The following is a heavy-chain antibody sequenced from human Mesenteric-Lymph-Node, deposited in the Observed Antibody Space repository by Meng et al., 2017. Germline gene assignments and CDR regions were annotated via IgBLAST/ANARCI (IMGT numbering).Heavy chain of an antibody. CDR2: INTNTGNP. CDR1: GYTLTSFA. J-gene: IGHJ5*02. V-gene: IGHV7-4-1*02. CDR3: ARESPFDP. Sequence: QVQLVQSGSELKKPGASVKASCKASGYTLTSFAINWGRQGPGQGLEWVGRINTNTGNPAYAQGFTGRFVFSLDTSVSTAYLQISSLKAEDTAVYYCARESPFDPWGQGTLVTVSS.